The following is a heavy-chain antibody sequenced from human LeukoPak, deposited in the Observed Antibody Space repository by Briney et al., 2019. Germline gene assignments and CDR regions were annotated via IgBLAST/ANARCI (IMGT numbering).Heavy chain of an antibody. J-gene: IGHJ4*02. V-gene: IGHV1-3*01. Sequence: KFQGRVTITRDTSASTAYMELSSLRSEDTAVYYCARDLDTACWGQGTLVTVSS. D-gene: IGHD3-22*01. CDR3: ARDLDTAC.